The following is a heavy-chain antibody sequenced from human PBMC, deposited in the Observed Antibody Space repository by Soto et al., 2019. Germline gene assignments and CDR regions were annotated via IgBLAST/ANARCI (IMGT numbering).Heavy chain of an antibody. CDR2: FDPEDGET. D-gene: IGHD6-6*01. V-gene: IGHV1-24*01. J-gene: IGHJ4*02. CDR3: VTVHSSSSVFDY. CDR1: GYTLTELS. Sequence: ASVKVSCKVSGYTLTELSMHWVRQAPGKGLEWMGGFDPEDGETIYAQKFQGRVTMTEDTSTDTAYMELSSLRSEDTAVYYCVTVHSSSSVFDYWGQGTLVTVSS.